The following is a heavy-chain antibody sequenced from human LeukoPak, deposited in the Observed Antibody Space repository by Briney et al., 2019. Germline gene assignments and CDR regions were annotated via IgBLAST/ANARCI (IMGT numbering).Heavy chain of an antibody. V-gene: IGHV1-46*01. Sequence: ASVKVSCKASGYTFTSYYMHWVRQAPGQGLEWIGIINPSGGSTSYAQKFQGRVTMTRDTSTSTVYRKWTSLRSEDTAVYYCARWGSYFDYWGQGTLVTVSS. CDR3: ARWGSYFDY. J-gene: IGHJ4*02. D-gene: IGHD3-16*01. CDR2: INPSGGST. CDR1: GYTFTSYY.